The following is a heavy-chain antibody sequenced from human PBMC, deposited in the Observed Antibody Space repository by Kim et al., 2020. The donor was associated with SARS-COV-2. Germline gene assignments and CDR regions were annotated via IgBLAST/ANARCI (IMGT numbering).Heavy chain of an antibody. V-gene: IGHV3-72*01. D-gene: IGHD5-12*01. CDR3: ARAGVGTRFFDY. CDR2: T. J-gene: IGHJ4*02. Sequence: TEYAASVKERFRISRDDSNNSLFLQMNSLKPEDTALYYCARAGVGTRFFDYWGQGTVVTVSS.